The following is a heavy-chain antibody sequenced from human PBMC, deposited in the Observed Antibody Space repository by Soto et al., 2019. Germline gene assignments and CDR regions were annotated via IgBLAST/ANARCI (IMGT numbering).Heavy chain of an antibody. CDR2: ISAYNGNT. V-gene: IGHV1-18*01. D-gene: IGHD3-3*01. CDR3: ARDRRYYDFWSGYPLAYYYYYMDV. J-gene: IGHJ6*03. Sequence: ASVKVSCTASGYTFTIYGISWVRQAPGQGLEWMGWISAYNGNTNYAQKLQGRVTMTTDTSTSTAYMELRSLRSDDTAVYYCARDRRYYDFWSGYPLAYYYYYMDVWGKGTTVTSP. CDR1: GYTFTIYG.